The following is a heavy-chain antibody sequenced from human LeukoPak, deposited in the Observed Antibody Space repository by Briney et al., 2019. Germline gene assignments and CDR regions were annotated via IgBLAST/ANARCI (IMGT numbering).Heavy chain of an antibody. D-gene: IGHD3-9*01. CDR3: ARDTYYYDILTGLNYYYYMDV. CDR2: IYHSGST. Sequence: SETLSLTCTVSGYSISSGYYWGWIRQPPGKGLEWIGSIYHSGSTYYNPSLKSRVTISVDTSKNQFSLKLSSVTAADTAVYYCARDTYYYDILTGLNYYYYMDVWGKGTTVTISS. V-gene: IGHV4-38-2*02. CDR1: GYSISSGYY. J-gene: IGHJ6*03.